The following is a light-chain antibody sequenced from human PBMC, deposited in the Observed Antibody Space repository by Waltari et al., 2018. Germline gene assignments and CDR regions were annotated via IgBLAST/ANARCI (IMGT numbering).Light chain of an antibody. Sequence: EIVMTHYPATLSVPPGERVTVSCGAIQSVSRNLAWYQQIPGQAPRLLIYSASARATGNPARFSGSGSATEFTLTINSLQSEDFAVYYCQQYKSWPFTFGPGTKVDI. J-gene: IGKJ3*01. CDR1: QSVSRN. CDR3: QQYKSWPFT. CDR2: SAS. V-gene: IGKV3-15*01.